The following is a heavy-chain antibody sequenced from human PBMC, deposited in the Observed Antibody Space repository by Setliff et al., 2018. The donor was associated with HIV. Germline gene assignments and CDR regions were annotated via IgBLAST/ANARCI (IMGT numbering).Heavy chain of an antibody. V-gene: IGHV3-66*02. J-gene: IGHJ4*02. CDR1: GFTFSGYE. Sequence: GGSLRLSCAASGFTFSGYEMNWVRQAPGKGLEWVSTIYSDGTTYHADSVKGRFTLSRDNSKNTLFLQMNSLRPEDTAVFYCARLRLFSSALDYWGQGTLVTVSS. CDR3: ARLRLFSSALDY. D-gene: IGHD2-2*01. CDR2: IYSDGTT.